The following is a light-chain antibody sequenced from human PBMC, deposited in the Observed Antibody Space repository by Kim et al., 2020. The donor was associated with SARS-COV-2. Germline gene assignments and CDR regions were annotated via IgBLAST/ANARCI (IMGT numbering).Light chain of an antibody. CDR3: QQYDSDPLT. CDR2: AAS. V-gene: IGKV1D-16*01. Sequence: DIQMTQSPSSLSASVGDRVTLTCRASQGISSWLAWYQQKPEKAPKCLIYAASSLPNGVPSRFSGSGSGTDFTLTISNLQPEDFATYYCQQYDSDPLTFGQGTKVDIK. J-gene: IGKJ1*01. CDR1: QGISSW.